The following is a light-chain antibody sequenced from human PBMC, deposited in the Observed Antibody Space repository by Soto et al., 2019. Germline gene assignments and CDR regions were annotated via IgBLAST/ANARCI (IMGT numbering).Light chain of an antibody. Sequence: DIQMTQSPSSLSASVGDRVTITCRASQSISSDLNWYQHKPGKAPNLLIYAASSLQSGVPSRFSGSGSGTEFTLTISGLQPEDVAAYYCQKYNSAPLTFGGGTKVEIK. V-gene: IGKV1-39*01. CDR2: AAS. CDR1: QSISSD. CDR3: QKYNSAPLT. J-gene: IGKJ4*01.